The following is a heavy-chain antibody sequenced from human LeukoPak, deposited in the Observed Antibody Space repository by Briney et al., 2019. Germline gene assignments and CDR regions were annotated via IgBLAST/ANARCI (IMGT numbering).Heavy chain of an antibody. D-gene: IGHD2-8*01. CDR2: ISSSSSTI. CDR1: GFTFSSYS. V-gene: IGHV3-48*01. CDR3: AKDRCSNGVGCYYYYMDV. J-gene: IGHJ6*03. Sequence: GGSLRLSCAASGFTFSSYSMIWVRQAPGKGLEWVSYISSSSSTIYYADSVKGRFSISRDSSKNILYLQMNSLRAEDTAVYYCAKDRCSNGVGCYYYYMDVWGKGTTVTISS.